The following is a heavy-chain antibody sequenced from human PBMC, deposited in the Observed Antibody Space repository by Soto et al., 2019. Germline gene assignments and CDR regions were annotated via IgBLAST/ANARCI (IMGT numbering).Heavy chain of an antibody. CDR2: IIPILGIA. J-gene: IGHJ4*02. CDR1: GGTFSSYT. V-gene: IGHV1-69*02. CDR3: ARPTQSRGYIWGSYVN. Sequence: QVQLVQSGAEVKKPGSSVKVSCKASGGTFSSYTISWVRQAPGQGLEWMGRIIPILGIANYAQKFQGRVTINADKSTPTAYMELSSLRSEDTAVYYCARPTQSRGYIWGSYVNWGQGTLVTVSS. D-gene: IGHD3-16*01.